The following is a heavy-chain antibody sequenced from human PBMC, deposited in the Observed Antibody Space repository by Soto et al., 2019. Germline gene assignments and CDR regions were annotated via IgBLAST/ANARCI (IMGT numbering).Heavy chain of an antibody. D-gene: IGHD3-16*01. V-gene: IGHV1-18*01. CDR3: ARDPGNFMITFGGVPSDYYYYGMDV. J-gene: IGHJ6*02. CDR2: ISGYNGNT. CDR1: GYSFHTYA. Sequence: ASVKVSCKASGYSFHTYAISWVRQAPGQGLEWVGWISGYNGNTNYAQKFQGRVTITADKSTSTAYMELSSLRSEDTAVYYCARDPGNFMITFGGVPSDYYYYGMDVWGQGTTVTVSS.